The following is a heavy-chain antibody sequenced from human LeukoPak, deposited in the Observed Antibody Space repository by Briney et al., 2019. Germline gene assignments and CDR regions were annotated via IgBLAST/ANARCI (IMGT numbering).Heavy chain of an antibody. J-gene: IGHJ5*02. CDR3: ARERADCSGGSCYSGWFDP. D-gene: IGHD2-15*01. V-gene: IGHV1-69*06. CDR1: GGTFSSYA. CDR2: IIPIFGTA. Sequence: GASVKVSCKASGGTFSSYAISWVRQAPGQGLEWMGGIIPIFGTANYAQKFQGRVTITADKSTSTAYMELSSLRSEDTAVYYCARERADCSGGSCYSGWFDPWGQGTLVTVSS.